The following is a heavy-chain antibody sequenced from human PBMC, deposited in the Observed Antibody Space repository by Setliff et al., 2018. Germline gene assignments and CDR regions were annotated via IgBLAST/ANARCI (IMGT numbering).Heavy chain of an antibody. Sequence: ASVKVSCKASGYTLTNYYMHWVRQAPGQGLEWMGIINPSGGLSRYAQKFQGRVTMTRDTSTSTVYMEVSSLRSEDTAVYYCARDRYYNSWSGTSITAPHDAFDIWGQGTMVTVS. D-gene: IGHD3-3*01. J-gene: IGHJ3*02. V-gene: IGHV1-46*03. CDR1: GYTLTNYY. CDR3: ARDRYYNSWSGTSITAPHDAFDI. CDR2: INPSGGLS.